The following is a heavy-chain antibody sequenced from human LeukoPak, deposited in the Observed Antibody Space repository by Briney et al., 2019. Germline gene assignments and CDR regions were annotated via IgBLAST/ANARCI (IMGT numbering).Heavy chain of an antibody. V-gene: IGHV3-7*01. CDR1: GFIFSRYW. CDR3: AIKATRYFDY. Sequence: GGSLRLSYAASGFIFSRYWMSWVRQAPGKGLEWVSTIKEDGSETHDLDSVKGRLTISRDNAKDSLYLQMNSLRAEDTAVYYCAIKATRYFDYWGQGTLVTVSS. CDR2: IKEDGSET. J-gene: IGHJ4*02.